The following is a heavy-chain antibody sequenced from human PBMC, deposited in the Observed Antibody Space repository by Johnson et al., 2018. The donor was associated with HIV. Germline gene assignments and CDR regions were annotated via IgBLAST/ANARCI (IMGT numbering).Heavy chain of an antibody. Sequence: VQLVESGGGLIQPGGSLRLSCAASGFIVSSNYMSWVRQAPGKGLEWVSVVYSDGSTFYADSVKGRFTISRDKFKNTLYLQMNSLRDEDTALYYCASSRDGYKGDNAFDIWGQGTMVTVSS. V-gene: IGHV3-53*01. CDR2: VYSDGST. J-gene: IGHJ3*02. D-gene: IGHD5-24*01. CDR3: ASSRDGYKGDNAFDI. CDR1: GFIVSSNY.